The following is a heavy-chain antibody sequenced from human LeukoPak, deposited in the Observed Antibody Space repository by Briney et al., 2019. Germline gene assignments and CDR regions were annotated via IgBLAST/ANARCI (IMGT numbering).Heavy chain of an antibody. CDR3: VKAQYDFWSGLDY. V-gene: IGHV3-64D*09. CDR2: ISGNGGST. Sequence: PGGSLRLSCSASGFTFSRYPMHWVRQAPGKGLEYVSAISGNGGSTYYADSVKGRFTISRDNSKNTLYLQRSSLRTEDTAIYYCVKAQYDFWSGLDYWGQGTLVTVSS. J-gene: IGHJ4*02. CDR1: GFTFSRYP. D-gene: IGHD3-3*01.